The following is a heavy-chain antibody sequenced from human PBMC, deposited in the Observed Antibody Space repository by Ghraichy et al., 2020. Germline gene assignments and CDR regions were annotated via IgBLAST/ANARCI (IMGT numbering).Heavy chain of an antibody. CDR3: ARGGLAAAGTSWFDP. V-gene: IGHV1-69*13. CDR1: GGTFSSYA. CDR2: IIPIFGTA. D-gene: IGHD6-13*01. J-gene: IGHJ5*02. Sequence: SVKVSCKASGGTFSSYAISWVRQAPGQGLEWMGGIIPIFGTANYAQKFQGRVTITADESTSTAYMELSSLRSEDTAVYYCARGGLAAAGTSWFDPWGQGTLVTVSS.